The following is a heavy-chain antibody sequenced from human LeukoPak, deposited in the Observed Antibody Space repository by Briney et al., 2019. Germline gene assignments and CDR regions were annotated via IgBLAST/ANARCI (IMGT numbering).Heavy chain of an antibody. D-gene: IGHD3-16*02. CDR1: GFTFTSYG. Sequence: GGSLRLSCAASGFTFTSYGMSWVRQAPGKGLEWVSGISRSGGTTYYADSVKGRFTISRDNSKNTLYLQMNSLRAEDTAVYYCAKSPSYDYVWGTYRYTYYFDYWGQGTLVTVSS. J-gene: IGHJ4*02. V-gene: IGHV3-23*01. CDR3: AKSPSYDYVWGTYRYTYYFDY. CDR2: ISRSGGTT.